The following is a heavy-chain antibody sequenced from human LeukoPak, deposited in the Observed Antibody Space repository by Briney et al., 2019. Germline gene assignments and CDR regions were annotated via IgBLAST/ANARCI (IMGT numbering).Heavy chain of an antibody. J-gene: IGHJ6*03. D-gene: IGHD1-26*01. V-gene: IGHV3-74*01. CDR1: GFTFSSYW. CDR2: INSDGSST. CDR3: ARGEGYYYYYMDV. Sequence: GGSLRLSCAASGFTFSSYWMHWVRQAPGKGLVWVSRINSDGSSTSYADPVKGRFTISRDNAKNTLYLQMNSLRAEDTAVYYCARGEGYYYYYMDVWGKGTTVTVSS.